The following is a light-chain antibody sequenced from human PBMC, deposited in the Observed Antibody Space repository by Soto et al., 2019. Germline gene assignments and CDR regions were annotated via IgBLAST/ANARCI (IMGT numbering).Light chain of an antibody. Sequence: EIVLTQSPGTLSLSPGQRVSLSCRASQSVSSTYLAWYQQKPGQAPRLLIYVAAYRATGIPDRFSGSGSGTDFTLTISRLEPEDFAVYYCQHYGSSPPYTFGQGTKLEIK. CDR3: QHYGSSPPYT. V-gene: IGKV3-20*01. CDR2: VAA. J-gene: IGKJ2*01. CDR1: QSVSSTY.